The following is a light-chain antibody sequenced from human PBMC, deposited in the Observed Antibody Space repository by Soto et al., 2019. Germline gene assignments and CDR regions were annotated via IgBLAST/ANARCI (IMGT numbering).Light chain of an antibody. CDR1: QSVSSSY. V-gene: IGKV3-20*01. Sequence: EIVLTQSPGTLSLSPGERATLSCRASQSVSSSYLAWYQQKPGQAPRLLIYDASSRATGIPDRFSGSGSGTDFTLTISRLEPADFAVYYCQHYDGSKCTFGPGTKLDIK. CDR2: DAS. CDR3: QHYDGSKCT. J-gene: IGKJ3*01.